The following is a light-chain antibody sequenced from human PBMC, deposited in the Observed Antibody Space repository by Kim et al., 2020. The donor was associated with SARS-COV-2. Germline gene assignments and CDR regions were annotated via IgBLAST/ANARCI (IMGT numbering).Light chain of an antibody. V-gene: IGKV1-33*01. CDR1: QDITNY. J-gene: IGKJ5*01. CDR2: DAS. Sequence: DIQMTQSPSSLSASVGDRVTITCQASQDITNYLNWYQQKPGRPPKLLINDASNLETGVPSRFSGSGSGTDYTFTISSLQPEDIATYYCQQYDNRPITFGQGTRLEIK. CDR3: QQYDNRPIT.